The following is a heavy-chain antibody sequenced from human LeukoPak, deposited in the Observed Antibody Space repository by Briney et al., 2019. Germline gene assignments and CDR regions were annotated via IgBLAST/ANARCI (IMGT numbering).Heavy chain of an antibody. Sequence: GGSLRLSCAASGFTFSSYGMHWVRQAPGKGLEWVAVISYDGSNKYYADSVKGRFTISRDNSKNTLYLQMNSLRAEDTAVYYCAKDMLGRDSYGYYYYGMDVWGKGTTVTVSS. CDR3: AKDMLGRDSYGYYYYGMDV. J-gene: IGHJ6*04. D-gene: IGHD2-8*01. CDR2: ISYDGSNK. V-gene: IGHV3-30*18. CDR1: GFTFSSYG.